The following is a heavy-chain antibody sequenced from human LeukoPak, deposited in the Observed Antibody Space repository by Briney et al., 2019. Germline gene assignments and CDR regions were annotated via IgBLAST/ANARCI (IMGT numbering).Heavy chain of an antibody. Sequence: SETLSLTCAVYGGSFSGYYWSWIRQPPGKGLEWIGEINHSGSTNYNPSLKSRVTISVDTSKNQFSLKLSSVTAADTAVYHCAGYLRRPYYFGYWGQGTLVTVSS. J-gene: IGHJ4*02. V-gene: IGHV4-34*01. CDR3: AGYLRRPYYFGY. CDR1: GGSFSGYY. CDR2: INHSGST.